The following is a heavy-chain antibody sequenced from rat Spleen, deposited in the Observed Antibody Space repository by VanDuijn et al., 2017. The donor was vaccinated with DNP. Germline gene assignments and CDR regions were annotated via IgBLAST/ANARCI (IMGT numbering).Heavy chain of an antibody. Sequence: EVQLVESGGGLVQPGRSLKLSCAASGFPFSNYGMAWVRQAPKKGLEWVATISYEDSSTYYRDSVKGRFTISRDNAKSTLYLQMESLRSEDTATYYCASLNNYNWFAYWGQGSPVTVSS. V-gene: IGHV5-7*01. CDR1: GFPFSNYG. D-gene: IGHD1-10*01. CDR3: ASLNNYNWFAY. CDR2: ISYEDSST. J-gene: IGHJ3*01.